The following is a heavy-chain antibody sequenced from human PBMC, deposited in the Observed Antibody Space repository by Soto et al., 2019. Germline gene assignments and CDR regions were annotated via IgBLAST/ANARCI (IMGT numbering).Heavy chain of an antibody. J-gene: IGHJ6*02. CDR1: GYTFPSYY. Sequence: ASVKVSCKASGYTFPSYYMHWVRQAPGQGLEWMGIINPSGGSTSYAQKFQGRVTMTRDTSTSTVYMELSSLRSEDTAVYYCARDKRFLEDHYYYYGMDVWGQGTTVTVSS. V-gene: IGHV1-46*01. D-gene: IGHD3-3*01. CDR2: INPSGGST. CDR3: ARDKRFLEDHYYYYGMDV.